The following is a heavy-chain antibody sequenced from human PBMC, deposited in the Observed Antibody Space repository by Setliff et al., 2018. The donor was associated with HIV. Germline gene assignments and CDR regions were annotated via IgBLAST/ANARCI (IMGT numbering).Heavy chain of an antibody. CDR2: IYGGGTT. Sequence: PGGSLRLSCAASGFTVSSNYMGWVRQAPGKGLEWVSVIYGGGTTHYADSVKGRFTIARDNSKNTAMNQFSLELTSVTATDTAVYYCARKEVIGPRRLYYYLDLWGRGTLVTVSS. J-gene: IGHJ2*01. CDR3: ARKEVIGPRRLYYYLDL. D-gene: IGHD6-6*01. V-gene: IGHV3-53*01. CDR1: GFTVSSNY.